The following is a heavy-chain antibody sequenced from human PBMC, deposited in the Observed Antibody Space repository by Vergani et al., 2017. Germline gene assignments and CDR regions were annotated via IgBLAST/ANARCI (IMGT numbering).Heavy chain of an antibody. V-gene: IGHV3-30*02. Sequence: QVQLVESGGGVVQPGGSLRLSCAASGFTFSNNDMQWVRQAPGKGLEWLAYIGKDGINTRYRDAVKGRFTVSRDNSKDILYLQMDSLRSEDTALYYCAKYLRDSTDGLPDSWGPGTLVIVSS. CDR1: GFTFSNND. CDR3: AKYLRDSTDGLPDS. J-gene: IGHJ4*02. D-gene: IGHD2-21*02. CDR2: IGKDGINT.